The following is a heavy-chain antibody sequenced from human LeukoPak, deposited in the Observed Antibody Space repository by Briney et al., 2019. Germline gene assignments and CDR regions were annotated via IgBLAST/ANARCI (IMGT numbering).Heavy chain of an antibody. CDR2: INPNSGGT. J-gene: IGHJ4*02. D-gene: IGHD3-9*01. CDR1: GYTFTGYY. V-gene: IGHV1-2*02. Sequence: VASVKVSCKASGYTFTGYYMHWVRQAPGQGLEWTGWINPNSGGTNYAQKFQGRVTMTRDTSISTAYMELSRLRSDDTAVYYCARVTADILTGYHDYWGQGTLVTVSS. CDR3: ARVTADILTGYHDY.